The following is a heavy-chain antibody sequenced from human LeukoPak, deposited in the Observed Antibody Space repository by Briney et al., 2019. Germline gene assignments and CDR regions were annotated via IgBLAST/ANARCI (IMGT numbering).Heavy chain of an antibody. J-gene: IGHJ4*01. V-gene: IGHV3-21*01. D-gene: IGHD5-18*01. CDR2: ISSSSTYI. Sequence: GGSLRLSCAASGISLSSYTMNWVRQAPGRGLEWVSSISSSSTYIYYADSVKGRFTMSRDNAKNSLYLQMNSLRAEDTAVYYCARVLRGYSYGPDYWGQGTLVTVSS. CDR1: GISLSSYT. CDR3: ARVLRGYSYGPDY.